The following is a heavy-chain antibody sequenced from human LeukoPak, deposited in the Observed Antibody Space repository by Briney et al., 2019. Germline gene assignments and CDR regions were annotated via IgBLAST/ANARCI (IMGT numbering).Heavy chain of an antibody. J-gene: IGHJ1*01. D-gene: IGHD6-13*01. CDR1: GYTFSGYY. CDR2: INPNSGGT. V-gene: IGHV1-2*02. Sequence: ASVKVSCKASGYTFSGYYMHWVRQAPGQGLEWMGWINPNSGGTNYAQKFQGRVTMTRDTSISTAYMELSRLRSDDTAVYYCARGYPLSTTAAGTYFQNWGQGTLVTVSS. CDR3: ARGYPLSTTAAGTYFQN.